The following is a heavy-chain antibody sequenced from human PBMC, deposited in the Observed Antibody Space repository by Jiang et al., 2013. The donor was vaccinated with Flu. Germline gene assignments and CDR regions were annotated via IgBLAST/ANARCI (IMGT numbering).Heavy chain of an antibody. CDR3: ARVPIGYYDNTAYPYYFDF. J-gene: IGHJ4*02. V-gene: IGHV1-18*01. Sequence: GAEVKKPGASVSVSCKSSGYTFTTYGISWVRQAPGQGLEWLGWVSGSNGNTNYEQKFQGRVSMTTDTSTSTAYMELRSLKSDDTAMYYCARVPIGYYDNTAYPYYFDFWGQGTLVTVSS. CDR2: VSGSNGNT. D-gene: IGHD3-22*01. CDR1: GYTFTTYG.